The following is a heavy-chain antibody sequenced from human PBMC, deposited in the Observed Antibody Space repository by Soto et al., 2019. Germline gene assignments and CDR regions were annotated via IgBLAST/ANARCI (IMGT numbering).Heavy chain of an antibody. CDR3: TTLAEGDP. J-gene: IGHJ5*02. V-gene: IGHV3-15*01. Sequence: EVHLVESGGGLVKPGGSLRLSCAASGFIFDNAWMSWVRQAPGKGLEWVGRIKRRIDGGTADYAAPVKGRFTISRDDSKNTLYLQMNSLKSEDTAVYYCTTLAEGDPWGQGTLVTVSS. CDR2: IKRRIDGGTA. CDR1: GFIFDNAW.